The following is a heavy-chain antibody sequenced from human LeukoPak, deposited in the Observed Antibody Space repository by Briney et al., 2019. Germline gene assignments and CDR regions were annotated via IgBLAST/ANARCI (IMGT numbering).Heavy chain of an antibody. CDR2: IYTSGST. CDR1: GDSISSGNFY. D-gene: IGHD3-22*01. CDR3: AREGHYYDSSGYPLTIDY. Sequence: SETLSLTCTVSGDSISSGNFYWSWLRQPAGKGLEWIGRIYTSGSTNYNPSLKSRVTMSVDTSKSQFSLRLSSVTAADTAVYYCAREGHYYDSSGYPLTIDYWGQGTLVTVSS. V-gene: IGHV4-61*02. J-gene: IGHJ4*02.